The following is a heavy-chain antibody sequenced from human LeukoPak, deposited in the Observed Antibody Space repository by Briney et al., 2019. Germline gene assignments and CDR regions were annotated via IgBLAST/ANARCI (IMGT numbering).Heavy chain of an antibody. CDR1: GGSISNGN. Sequence: ALSLTCGVSGGSISNGNWWSWVRQPPGKGLEWVAVISYDGSNKYYADSVKGRFTISRDNSKNTLYLQMNSLRAEDTAVYYCARGDYVWGSYRLAGYFDYWGQGTLVTVSS. CDR3: ARGDYVWGSYRLAGYFDY. CDR2: ISYDGSNK. V-gene: IGHV3-30-3*01. D-gene: IGHD3-16*02. J-gene: IGHJ4*02.